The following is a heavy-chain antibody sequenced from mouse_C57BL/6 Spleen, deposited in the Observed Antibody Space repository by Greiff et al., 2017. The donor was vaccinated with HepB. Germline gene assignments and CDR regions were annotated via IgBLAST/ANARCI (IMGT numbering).Heavy chain of an antibody. CDR2: IYPSDSET. Sequence: VQLQQPGAELVRPGSSVKLSCKASGYTFTSYWMDWVKQRPGQGLEWIGNIYPSDSETHYNQKFKDKATLTVDKSSSTAYMQLSSLTSEDSAVYYCARYDYDGNYFDYWGQGTTLTVSS. V-gene: IGHV1-61*01. CDR1: GYTFTSYW. CDR3: ARYDYDGNYFDY. J-gene: IGHJ2*01. D-gene: IGHD2-4*01.